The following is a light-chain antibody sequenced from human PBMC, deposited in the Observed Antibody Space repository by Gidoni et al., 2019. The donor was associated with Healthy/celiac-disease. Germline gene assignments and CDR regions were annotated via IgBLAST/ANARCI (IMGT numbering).Light chain of an antibody. CDR2: DVS. CDR1: SSDVGGYNY. CDR3: FAYARSYTWM. Sequence: SALTQPRSVSGSTGQSVTISCTGTSSDVGGYNYVSGYSQHPGKAPKLMIYDVSKRPSGGPDRFLSSNSGTTASLTISGRQTEDEADYYCFAYARSYTWMFGGGTKLTVL. J-gene: IGLJ3*02. V-gene: IGLV2-11*02.